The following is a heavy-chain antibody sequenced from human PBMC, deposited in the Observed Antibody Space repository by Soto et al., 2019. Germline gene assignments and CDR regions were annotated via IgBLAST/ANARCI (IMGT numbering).Heavy chain of an antibody. D-gene: IGHD6-13*01. V-gene: IGHV4-31*03. CDR1: GGSISSGGYY. CDR2: IYNRGSP. CDR3: RRSSRYSTDV. Sequence: PSETLSLTCTVSGGSISSGGYYWSWIRQHPGKGLEWIGNIYNRGSPNFNPSIKSRLTISEDTSKNKISMNIISVTAADTAVYYCRRSSRYSTDVWGQGTTVT. J-gene: IGHJ6*02.